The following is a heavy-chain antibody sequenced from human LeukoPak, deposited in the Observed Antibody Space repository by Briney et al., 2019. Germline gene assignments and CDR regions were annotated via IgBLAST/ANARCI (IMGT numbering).Heavy chain of an antibody. J-gene: IGHJ3*02. D-gene: IGHD3-16*01. CDR2: HSYSGGA. CDR3: ARGLIRGACDI. CDR1: GVSISNYY. V-gene: IGHV4-59*01. Sequence: SETLSLTCTVSGVSISNYYWNYFRQSPGKGLEWIGYHSYSGGANYNPSLESRVTISLDTSKNRFSLSLSSVTAADTPVYYCARGLIRGACDIWGHGTMVTVSS.